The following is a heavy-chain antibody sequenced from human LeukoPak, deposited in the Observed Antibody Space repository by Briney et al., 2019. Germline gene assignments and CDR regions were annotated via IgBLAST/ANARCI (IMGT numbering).Heavy chain of an antibody. CDR1: GYTFTSYS. D-gene: IGHD1/OR15-1a*01. V-gene: IGHV1-46*01. J-gene: IGHJ3*02. Sequence: ASVKVSCKASGYTFTSYSMHWVRQAPGQGLEWMGIINPSGGSTSYAQKFQGRVTMTRDTSTSTVYMELSSLRSEDTAVYYCAGETRARDAFDIWGQGTMVTVSS. CDR3: AGETRARDAFDI. CDR2: INPSGGST.